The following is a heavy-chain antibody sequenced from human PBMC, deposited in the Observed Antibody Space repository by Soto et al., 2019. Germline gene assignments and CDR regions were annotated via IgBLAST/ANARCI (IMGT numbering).Heavy chain of an antibody. CDR2: IWYDGSNK. CDR1: GFTFSSYG. CDR3: ARDSSGYLEYDP. D-gene: IGHD3-22*01. Sequence: PGGSLGLSCAASGFTFSSYGMHWVRQAPGKGLEWVAVIWYDGSNKYYADSVKGRFTISRDNSKNTLYLQMNSLRSEDTAVYYCARDSSGYLEYDPWGQGTLVTVS. J-gene: IGHJ5*02. V-gene: IGHV3-33*01.